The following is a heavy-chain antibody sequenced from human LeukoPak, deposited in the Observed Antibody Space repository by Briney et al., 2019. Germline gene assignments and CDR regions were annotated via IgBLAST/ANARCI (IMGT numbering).Heavy chain of an antibody. J-gene: IGHJ4*02. CDR1: GGSISSGSYY. Sequence: PSQTLSLTCTASGGSISSGSYYWSWLRQPAGKGLEWIGRIYTSGRTHYNPSLKSRVTISVDTSKNQFSLKRSSVTAADTAVYYCAREDIVGASPFDYWGQGTLVTVSS. CDR2: IYTSGRT. V-gene: IGHV4-61*02. D-gene: IGHD1-26*01. CDR3: AREDIVGASPFDY.